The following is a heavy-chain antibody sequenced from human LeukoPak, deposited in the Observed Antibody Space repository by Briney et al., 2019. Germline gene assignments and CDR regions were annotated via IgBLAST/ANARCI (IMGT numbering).Heavy chain of an antibody. J-gene: IGHJ1*01. CDR2: ISGSGGRT. D-gene: IGHD4-17*01. Sequence: PGGSLRLSCAASGFTFSSYAMSWVRQAPGKGLEWVSVISGSGGRTYYADSVKGRFTISRDNSKNTLYLQMNSLRAEDTAVYYCLKEIYGDSTGGRFQHWGQGTLVTVSS. CDR3: LKEIYGDSTGGRFQH. CDR1: GFTFSSYA. V-gene: IGHV3-23*01.